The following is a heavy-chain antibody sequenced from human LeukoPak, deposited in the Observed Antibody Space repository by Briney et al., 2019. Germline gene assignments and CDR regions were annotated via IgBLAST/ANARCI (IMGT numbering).Heavy chain of an antibody. V-gene: IGHV4-4*09. CDR3: ASTRRAAVAGRCDS. CDR2: IYHSGNT. J-gene: IGHJ4*02. Sequence: SETLSLTCNVSGASMSSNYWSWIWQPPGKGLEWIGYIYHSGNTNYSPSLESRVTMSVDESKNQFSLRVHFVSAADTAVYYCASTRRAAVAGRCDSWGQGTLVTVSS. CDR1: GASMSSNY. D-gene: IGHD6-19*01.